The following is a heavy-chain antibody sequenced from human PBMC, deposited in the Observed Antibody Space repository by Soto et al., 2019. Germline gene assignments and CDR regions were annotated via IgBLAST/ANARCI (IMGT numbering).Heavy chain of an antibody. V-gene: IGHV3-23*01. CDR3: AKTYYYFWSDYLH. CDR2: ISGSGGST. D-gene: IGHD3-3*01. CDR1: GFTFSSYA. J-gene: IGHJ3*01. Sequence: EVQLLESGGGLVQPGGSLRLSCAASGFTFSSYAMTWVRQAPGKGLEWVSVISGSGGSTYYADSVKGRFTVSRDNSKNTLYLQMKSLRAEDTAVYYCAKTYYYFWSDYLHWGQGTMVSVSS.